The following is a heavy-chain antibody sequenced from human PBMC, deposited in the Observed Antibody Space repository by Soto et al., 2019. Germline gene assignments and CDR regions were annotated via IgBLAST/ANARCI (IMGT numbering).Heavy chain of an antibody. CDR3: AREGSTFPQTYFDY. D-gene: IGHD3-10*01. V-gene: IGHV3-21*01. J-gene: IGHJ4*02. CDR2: ISSSSSYI. CDR1: GFTFSSYS. Sequence: EVQLVESGGGLVKPGGSLRLSCAASGFTFSSYSMNWVRQAPGKGLEWVSSISSSSSYIYYADSVKGRFTISSDNAKNSLYLQMNSLRAADTAVYYCAREGSTFPQTYFDYWGQGTLVTVSS.